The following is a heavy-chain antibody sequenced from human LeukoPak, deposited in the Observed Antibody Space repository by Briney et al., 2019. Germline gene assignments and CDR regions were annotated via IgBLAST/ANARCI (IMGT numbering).Heavy chain of an antibody. J-gene: IGHJ6*01. Sequence: PGGSLRLSCSASRFTFSTYAIHWVRQAPGKGLEYVSGISTNGGSTYYADSVKGRFTISRDNSKNTLYLQMSSLRTEDTAIYYCVKDQYTSGWTLLYGMDVWGQGTTVTVSS. V-gene: IGHV3-64D*06. CDR2: ISTNGGST. CDR1: RFTFSTYA. CDR3: VKDQYTSGWTLLYGMDV. D-gene: IGHD6-19*01.